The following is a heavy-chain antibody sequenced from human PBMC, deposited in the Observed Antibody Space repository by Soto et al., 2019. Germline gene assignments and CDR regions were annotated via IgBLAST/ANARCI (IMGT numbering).Heavy chain of an antibody. CDR1: GFTFSSYA. V-gene: IGHV3-23*01. D-gene: IGHD1-20*01. J-gene: IGHJ4*02. CDR3: AKPPDYNWNDY. Sequence: EVQLLESGGGLVQPGGSLRLSCAASGFTFSSYAMSWVRQAPGKGLEWISAVSGSGGSTYYADSVKGRFTISRDNSKDTLDLQMNNRRAEGTAVYYCAKPPDYNWNDYWGQGTLGTVSS. CDR2: VSGSGGST.